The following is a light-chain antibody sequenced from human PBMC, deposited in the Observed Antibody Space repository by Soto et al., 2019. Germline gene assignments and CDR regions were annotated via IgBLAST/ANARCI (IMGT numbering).Light chain of an antibody. J-gene: IGLJ2*01. CDR2: RNN. V-gene: IGLV1-47*01. Sequence: QSALTQPPSASGTPGQRVTSSCSGSSSNIGSNYIYWYQQLPGTAPKLLIYRNNQRPSGVPDRFSGSKSGTSASLAISGLRSEDEDDYYCASWDDSLSGVVFGGGTKLTVL. CDR3: ASWDDSLSGVV. CDR1: SSNIGSNY.